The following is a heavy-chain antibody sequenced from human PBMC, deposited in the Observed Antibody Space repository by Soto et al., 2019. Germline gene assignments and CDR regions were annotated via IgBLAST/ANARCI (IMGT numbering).Heavy chain of an antibody. CDR2: VSSGGGST. CDR1: GFTFSSYA. V-gene: IGHV3-23*01. CDR3: AKASAWFGELGGWFDP. D-gene: IGHD3-10*01. J-gene: IGHJ5*02. Sequence: EVQLLESGGGLVQPGGSLRLSCAASGFTFSSYAMSWVRQAPGKGLEWVSTVSSGGGSTYYADSVKGRFTISRDNSKNPLYLQMNSLRAEDTAVYYCAKASAWFGELGGWFDPWGQGTLVTVSS.